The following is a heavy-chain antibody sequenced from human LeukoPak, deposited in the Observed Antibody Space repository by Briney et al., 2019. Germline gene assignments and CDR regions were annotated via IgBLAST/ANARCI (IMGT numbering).Heavy chain of an antibody. D-gene: IGHD3-3*01. CDR1: GCNFKTHA. V-gene: IGHV1-18*01. CDR3: ARFWVFGADTSPPYHQGMDL. Sequence: ASVKVSRQTSGCNFKTHAVSWVRQVPGQGLEWMGWISGYNGDTAFAQKFQGRVTMTKDTSTTTAYMELRSLTSDDTAVYYCARFWVFGADTSPPYHQGMDLWGRGTTVTVSS. J-gene: IGHJ6*02. CDR2: ISGYNGDT.